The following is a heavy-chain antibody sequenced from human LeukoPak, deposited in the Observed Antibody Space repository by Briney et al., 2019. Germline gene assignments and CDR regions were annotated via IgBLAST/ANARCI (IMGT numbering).Heavy chain of an antibody. CDR1: GFTFSSYW. Sequence: AGGSLRLSCAASGFTFSSYWMSWVRQAPGKGLEWVANIKQDGSEKYYVDSVKGRFTISRDNAKNSLYLQMNSLRAEDTAVYYCAREPKIPSYDYVWGSYRLVRVNDAFDIWGQGTMVTVSS. CDR3: AREPKIPSYDYVWGSYRLVRVNDAFDI. CDR2: IKQDGSEK. V-gene: IGHV3-7*01. J-gene: IGHJ3*02. D-gene: IGHD3-16*02.